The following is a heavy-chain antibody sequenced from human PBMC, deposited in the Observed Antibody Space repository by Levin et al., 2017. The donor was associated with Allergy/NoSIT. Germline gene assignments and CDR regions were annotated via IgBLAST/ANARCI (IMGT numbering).Heavy chain of an antibody. V-gene: IGHV3-30*18. Sequence: SCAASGFTFNNYGMHWVRQAPGKGLEWVAFISWHGSNKYYADSVKGRFTISRVNSNSTLYLQMNSLRAEDTAVYYCTKELQLWLGEGMDVWGQGTTVTVSS. CDR3: TKELQLWLGEGMDV. D-gene: IGHD3-10*01. J-gene: IGHJ6*02. CDR2: ISWHGSNK. CDR1: GFTFNNYG.